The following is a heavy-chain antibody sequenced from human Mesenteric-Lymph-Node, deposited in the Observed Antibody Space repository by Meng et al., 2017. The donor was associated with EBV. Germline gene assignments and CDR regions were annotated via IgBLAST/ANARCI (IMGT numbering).Heavy chain of an antibody. Sequence: QGQLQEPGPGMVKPSGTLSLPCAVSGGSISSSNWWSWVRQPPGKGLEWIGEIYHSGSTNYNPSLKSRVTISVDKSKNQFSLKLSSVTAADTAVYYCARDLSGSRNRPFDYWGQGTLVTVSS. CDR3: ARDLSGSRNRPFDY. V-gene: IGHV4-4*02. D-gene: IGHD3-10*01. CDR1: GGSISSSNW. CDR2: IYHSGST. J-gene: IGHJ4*02.